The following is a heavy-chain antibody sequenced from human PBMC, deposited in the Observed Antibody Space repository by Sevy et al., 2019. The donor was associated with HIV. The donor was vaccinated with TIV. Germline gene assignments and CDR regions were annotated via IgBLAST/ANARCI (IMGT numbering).Heavy chain of an antibody. Sequence: GSLRLSCSASGFTFSSYAMSWVRQAPGKGLELGSAISDSGDSTYYADSVKGRFTISRDNSKNTLYLQMNSLRAEDTAVYYCAKVGTMVQGAAPFDYWGQGTLVTVSS. CDR2: ISDSGDST. D-gene: IGHD3-10*01. CDR3: AKVGTMVQGAAPFDY. CDR1: GFTFSSYA. J-gene: IGHJ4*02. V-gene: IGHV3-23*01.